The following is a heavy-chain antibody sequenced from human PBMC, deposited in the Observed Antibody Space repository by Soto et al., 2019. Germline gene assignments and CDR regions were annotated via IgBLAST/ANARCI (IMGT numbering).Heavy chain of an antibody. V-gene: IGHV3-74*01. J-gene: IGHJ6*02. Sequence: EVQLVESGGGLVQPGGSLRLSCAASGFTFSTYWIHWVRQAPGKGLVWVSRINSDGSSTNYADSVKGRFTISRDNAKNTLFLQMNSLRAEDTAVYYCARDRWGGGRDMDVWGQGTTVTFSS. D-gene: IGHD3-10*01. CDR2: INSDGSST. CDR3: ARDRWGGGRDMDV. CDR1: GFTFSTYW.